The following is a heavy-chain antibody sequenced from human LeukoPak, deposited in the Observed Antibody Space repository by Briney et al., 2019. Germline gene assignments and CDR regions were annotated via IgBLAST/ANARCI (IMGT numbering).Heavy chain of an antibody. Sequence: GGSLRLFCAASGFTFSSYELNWVRQAPGKGLQWVSSVSGSGGSTFYADSVKGRFTISRDNSQNTLYLQMNSLRVEDTAVYYCASRSTYSSGWYDYWGQGALVTVSS. D-gene: IGHD6-19*01. CDR3: ASRSTYSSGWYDY. V-gene: IGHV3-23*01. CDR2: VSGSGGST. CDR1: GFTFSSYE. J-gene: IGHJ4*02.